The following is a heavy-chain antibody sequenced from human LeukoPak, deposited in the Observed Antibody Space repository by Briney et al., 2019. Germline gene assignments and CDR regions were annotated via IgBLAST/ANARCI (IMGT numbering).Heavy chain of an antibody. D-gene: IGHD6-19*01. J-gene: IGHJ5*02. CDR3: ARTEHSSGWYWFDP. CDR1: GGTFSSYA. CDR2: ISAYNGNT. V-gene: IGHV1-69*04. Sequence: SVKVSCKASGGTFSSYAISWVRQAPGQGLEWMGWISAYNGNTNYAQKLQGRVTITADKSTSTAYMELSSLRSEDTAVYYCARTEHSSGWYWFDPWGQGTLVTVSS.